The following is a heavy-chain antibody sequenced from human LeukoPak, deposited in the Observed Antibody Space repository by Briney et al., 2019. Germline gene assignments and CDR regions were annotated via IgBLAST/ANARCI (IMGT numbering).Heavy chain of an antibody. CDR2: FNPSGGVT. CDR3: ARGARFLDY. Sequence: GASVKVSCKASGYTFTSYYVHWVRQAPGQGLEWMGIFNPSGGVTTYAQKFYGRVTMTRDTSTSTVYMELSSLRSDDTAVYYCARGARFLDYWGQGTLVTVSS. CDR1: GYTFTSYY. J-gene: IGHJ4*02. D-gene: IGHD3-10*01. V-gene: IGHV1-46*01.